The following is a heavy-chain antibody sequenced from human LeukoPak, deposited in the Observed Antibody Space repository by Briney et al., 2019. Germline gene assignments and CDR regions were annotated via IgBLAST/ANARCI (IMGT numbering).Heavy chain of an antibody. Sequence: GGSLRLSCAASGFTFSSYSMNWVRQAPGKGLEWVSSISSSSSYIYYADSVKGRFTISRDNSKNTLYLQMNSLRAEDTAVYYCAKDRKSCYFDYWGQGTLVTVSS. J-gene: IGHJ4*02. CDR1: GFTFSSYS. V-gene: IGHV3-21*01. CDR2: ISSSSSYI. D-gene: IGHD1-26*01. CDR3: AKDRKSCYFDY.